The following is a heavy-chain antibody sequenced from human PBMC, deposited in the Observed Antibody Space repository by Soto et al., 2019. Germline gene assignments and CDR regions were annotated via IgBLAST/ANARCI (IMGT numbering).Heavy chain of an antibody. CDR1: GYSFTSYW. Sequence: PRESLKISCKGSGYSFTSYWISWVRQMPGKGLEWMGRIDPSDSYTNYRPSFQGHVTISADKSISTAYLQWSSLKASDTAMYYCARVDTAMVPGYYYGMDVWGQGTTVTVSS. V-gene: IGHV5-10-1*01. J-gene: IGHJ6*02. CDR2: IDPSDSYT. CDR3: ARVDTAMVPGYYYGMDV. D-gene: IGHD5-18*01.